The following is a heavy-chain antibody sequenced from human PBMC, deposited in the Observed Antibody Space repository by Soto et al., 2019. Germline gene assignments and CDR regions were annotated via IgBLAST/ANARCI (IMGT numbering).Heavy chain of an antibody. CDR3: ARGWKDSSGYYEAH. CDR2: IYYSGST. CDR1: GGSISSGGYY. V-gene: IGHV4-31*03. D-gene: IGHD3-22*01. J-gene: IGHJ4*02. Sequence: QVQLQESGPGLVKPSQTLSLTCTVSGGSISSGGYYWSWIRQHPGKGLEWIGYIYYSGSTYYNPSIKSRVTISVDTSKNQFSLKLSSVTAADTAVYYCARGWKDSSGYYEAHWGQGTLVTVSS.